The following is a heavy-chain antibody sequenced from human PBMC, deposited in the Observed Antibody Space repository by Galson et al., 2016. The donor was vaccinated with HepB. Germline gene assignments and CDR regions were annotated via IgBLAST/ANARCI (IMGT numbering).Heavy chain of an antibody. Sequence: SLRLSCAASEFTVSGTYMNWIRQAPGKGLEWVSMIANDGTTYYADSVKGRFFISRDTSKNTMYPQMNSLWTGDTAVYYCTRDSPQVDSSGGWGFDDPWGQGTLVTVSS. CDR2: IANDGTT. CDR3: TRDSPQVDSSGGWGFDDP. J-gene: IGHJ5*02. V-gene: IGHV3-66*01. D-gene: IGHD3-22*01. CDR1: EFTVSGTY.